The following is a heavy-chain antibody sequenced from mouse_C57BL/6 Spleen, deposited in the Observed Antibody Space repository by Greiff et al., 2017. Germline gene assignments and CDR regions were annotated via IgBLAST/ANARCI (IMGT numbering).Heavy chain of an antibody. Sequence: VKLQESGAELVKPGASVKMSCKASGYTFTTYPIEWMKQNHGKSLEWIGNFHPYNDDTKYNEKFKGKATLTVEKSSSTVYLELSRLTSDDSAVYYCARHYYGSSHWYFDVWGTGTTVTVSS. CDR2: FHPYNDDT. D-gene: IGHD1-1*01. CDR3: ARHYYGSSHWYFDV. V-gene: IGHV1-47*01. CDR1: GYTFTTYP. J-gene: IGHJ1*03.